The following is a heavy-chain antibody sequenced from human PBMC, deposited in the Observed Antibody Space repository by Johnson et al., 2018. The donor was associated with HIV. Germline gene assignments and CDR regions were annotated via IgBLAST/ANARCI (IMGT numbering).Heavy chain of an antibody. V-gene: IGHV3-11*04. Sequence: QVQLVESGGGLVKPGGSLRLSCAASEFNLSDYYMSWVRQAPEKGLEWISYISGSGSTIYYADSVKGRFTIYRDTAKNSLYLQMNSLRDVDTAVYYCARDGRGLDAFDIWGQGTMVTVSS. CDR2: ISGSGSTI. CDR1: EFNLSDYY. CDR3: ARDGRGLDAFDI. J-gene: IGHJ3*02. D-gene: IGHD3/OR15-3a*01.